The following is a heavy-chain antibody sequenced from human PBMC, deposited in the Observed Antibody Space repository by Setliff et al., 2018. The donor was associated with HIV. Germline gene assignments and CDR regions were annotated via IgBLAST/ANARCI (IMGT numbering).Heavy chain of an antibody. CDR2: INHSGST. CDR3: AKVAVTGYCDSTSCQNWFDP. Sequence: SETLSLTCAVYGGSFSGYYWSWIRQPPGKGLEWIGEINHSGSTNYIPSLKSRVTISLDTSKNQFSLRLISVTAADTAVYYCAKVAVTGYCDSTSCQNWFDPWGQGTLVTVSS. CDR1: GGSFSGYY. J-gene: IGHJ5*02. V-gene: IGHV4-34*01. D-gene: IGHD2-2*01.